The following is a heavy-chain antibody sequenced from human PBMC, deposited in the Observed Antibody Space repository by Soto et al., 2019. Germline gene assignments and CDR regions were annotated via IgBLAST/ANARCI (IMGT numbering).Heavy chain of an antibody. CDR1: GGSFSGYY. D-gene: IGHD2-21*01. J-gene: IGHJ2*01. CDR2: INHSGST. Sequence: SETLSLTCAVYGGSFSGYYWSWIRQPPGKGLEWIGEINHSGSTNYNPSLKSRVTISVDTPKNQFSLKLSSVTAADTAVYYCAREGGDHDWYFDLWGRGTLVTVSS. V-gene: IGHV4-34*01. CDR3: AREGGDHDWYFDL.